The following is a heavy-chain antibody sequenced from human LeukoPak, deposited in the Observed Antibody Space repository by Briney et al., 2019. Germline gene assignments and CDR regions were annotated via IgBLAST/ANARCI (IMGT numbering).Heavy chain of an antibody. V-gene: IGHV4-59*04. D-gene: IGHD6-13*01. CDR2: IYYSGST. J-gene: IGHJ5*02. CDR1: GGSISSYY. Sequence: SETLSLTCTVSGGSISSYYWSWIRQPPGKGLEWIGYIYYSGSTYYNPSLDSRVTLSVDTSKNQFSLRLISVTAADTAVYYCARHVGYSSTWYTWFDPWGQGTLVTVSS. CDR3: ARHVGYSSTWYTWFDP.